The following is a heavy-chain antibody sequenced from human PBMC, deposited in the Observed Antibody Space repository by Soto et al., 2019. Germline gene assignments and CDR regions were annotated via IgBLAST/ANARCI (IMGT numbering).Heavy chain of an antibody. Sequence: GGSLRLSCAASGFTFSSYAMSWVRQAPGKGLEWVSAISGSGGSTYYADSVKGRFTISRDNSKNTLYLQMNSLRAEDAAVYYCAKDWDFWRYSYGPGAIDYWGQGTL. CDR3: AKDWDFWRYSYGPGAIDY. J-gene: IGHJ4*02. V-gene: IGHV3-23*01. CDR2: ISGSGGST. D-gene: IGHD5-18*01. CDR1: GFTFSSYA.